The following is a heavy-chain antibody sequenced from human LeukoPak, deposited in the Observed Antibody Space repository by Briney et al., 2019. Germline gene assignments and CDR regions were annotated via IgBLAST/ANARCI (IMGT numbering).Heavy chain of an antibody. V-gene: IGHV4-34*01. J-gene: IGHJ6*02. Sequence: SETLSLTCAVYGGSFSGYYWSWIRRPPGKGLEWIGEINHSGSTNYNPSLKSRVTISVDTSKNQFSLKLSSVTAADTAVYYCARVVSSGYYYYYYGMDVWGQGTTVTVSS. D-gene: IGHD3-22*01. CDR2: INHSGST. CDR3: ARVVSSGYYYYYYGMDV. CDR1: GGSFSGYY.